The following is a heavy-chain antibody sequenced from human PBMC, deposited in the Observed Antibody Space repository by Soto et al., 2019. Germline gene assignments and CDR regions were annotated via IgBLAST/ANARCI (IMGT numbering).Heavy chain of an antibody. V-gene: IGHV1-18*04. Sequence: GXSVEVSCKASGYTFTKYGITWVRQAPVQGLEWLGWISGDNGNTNFAQRLKDRVTMTTDTSTTTAYMELRSLRRDDTAIYYCARVASLIPIFHGLDAWGQGTKVTVYS. CDR2: ISGDNGNT. CDR3: ARVASLIPIFHGLDA. D-gene: IGHD3-3*01. J-gene: IGHJ6*02. CDR1: GYTFTKYG.